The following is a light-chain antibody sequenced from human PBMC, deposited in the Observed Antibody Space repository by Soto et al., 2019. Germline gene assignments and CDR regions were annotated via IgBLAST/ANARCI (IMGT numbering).Light chain of an antibody. J-gene: IGKJ1*01. Sequence: DIQMTQSPSTLSGSVGYRVTVHPRHSQTISSWLAWYQQKPGKAPKLLIYKASTLKSGVPSRFSGSGSGTEFTLTISSLQTDDFATYSCQHYNSYSEAFGKGTKVDIK. CDR1: QTISSW. CDR2: KAS. CDR3: QHYNSYSEA. V-gene: IGKV1-5*03.